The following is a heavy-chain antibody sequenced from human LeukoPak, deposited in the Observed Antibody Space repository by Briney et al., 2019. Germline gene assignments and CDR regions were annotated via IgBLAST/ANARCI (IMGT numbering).Heavy chain of an antibody. D-gene: IGHD2-21*01. Sequence: SETLSLTCAVSGYSTSSGYYWGWIRQPPGKGLEWIGSIYHSGSTYCNPSLKSRVTISVDTSKNQFSLKLSSVTAADTAVYYCARHEHIVVVIAMIDYWGQGTLVTVSS. CDR3: ARHEHIVVVIAMIDY. V-gene: IGHV4-38-2*01. J-gene: IGHJ4*02. CDR2: IYHSGST. CDR1: GYSTSSGYY.